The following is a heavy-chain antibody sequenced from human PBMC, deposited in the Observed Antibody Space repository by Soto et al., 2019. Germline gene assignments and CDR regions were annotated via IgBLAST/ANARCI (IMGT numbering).Heavy chain of an antibody. V-gene: IGHV1-8*01. J-gene: IGHJ4*02. Sequence: QVQLVQSGAEVKKPGASVKVSCKASGYTFTSYDINWVRQATGQGLEWMGWMNPNSGNTGYAQKFQGRVTMTRKTSISTAYRELSSLRSEDTAVYYCARRTKRDRILDYWGQGTLVTVSS. D-gene: IGHD3-3*01. CDR2: MNPNSGNT. CDR3: ARRTKRDRILDY. CDR1: GYTFTSYD.